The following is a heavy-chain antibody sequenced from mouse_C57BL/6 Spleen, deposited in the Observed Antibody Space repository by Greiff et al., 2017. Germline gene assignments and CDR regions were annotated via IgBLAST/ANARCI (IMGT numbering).Heavy chain of an antibody. CDR1: GYTLTDYY. Sequence: VQLQQSGPELVTPGASVSISCKASGYTLTDYYINWVKQSPGKSLEWIGDINPDNGAPCYAPTFKGKATLTVDTSSSTAYMELRSLTSEDSAVYYCALITTGENFDYWGQGTTLTVSS. J-gene: IGHJ2*01. CDR3: ALITTGENFDY. V-gene: IGHV1-26*01. CDR2: INPDNGAP. D-gene: IGHD1-1*01.